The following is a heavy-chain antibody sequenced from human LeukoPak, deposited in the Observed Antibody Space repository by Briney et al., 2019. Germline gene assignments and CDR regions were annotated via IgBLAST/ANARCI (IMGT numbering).Heavy chain of an antibody. CDR2: IHYSGST. CDR3: AREELRSISRYYYYAMDV. J-gene: IGHJ6*02. V-gene: IGHV4-61*01. D-gene: IGHD3-3*02. CDR1: GGSVSSATSY. Sequence: SETLSLTCTVSGGSVSSATSYWSWIRQPPGKGLEWIGYIHYSGSTNFNSSLKSRVTISLDTAKNQFSLKLGSVTAADTAVYYCAREELRSISRYYYYAMDVWGQGTTVTVSS.